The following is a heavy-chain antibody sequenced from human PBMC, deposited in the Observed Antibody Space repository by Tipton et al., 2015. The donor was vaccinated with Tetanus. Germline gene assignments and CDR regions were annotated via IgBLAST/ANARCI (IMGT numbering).Heavy chain of an antibody. CDR1: GASMNNYY. Sequence: VKPSETLSLTCSVSGASMNNYYWSWIRQAAGEGLEWIGHIFPSGITKFNPSLSSRVSMSVDTSQNQISLTMTSVTAADTAVYYCARDHTRYSGSSVATFDIWGQGTMVTVSS. D-gene: IGHD6-6*01. CDR3: ARDHTRYSGSSVATFDI. V-gene: IGHV4-4*07. CDR2: IFPSGIT. J-gene: IGHJ3*02.